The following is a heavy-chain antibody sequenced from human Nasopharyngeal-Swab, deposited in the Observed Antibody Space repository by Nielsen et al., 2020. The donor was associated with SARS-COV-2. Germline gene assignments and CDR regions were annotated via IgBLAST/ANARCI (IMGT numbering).Heavy chain of an antibody. J-gene: IGHJ3*01. CDR3: ARAQSITMIIGAFDF. CDR2: IYYSGST. V-gene: IGHV4-31*03. D-gene: IGHD3-22*01. Sequence: SETLSLTCTVSGGSISSGGYYWSWIRQHPGKGLEWIGYIYYSGSTYYNPSLKSRVTISVDTSKNQFSLKLSSVTAADTAVYYCARAQSITMIIGAFDFWGQGKMVNVSS. CDR1: GGSISSGGYY.